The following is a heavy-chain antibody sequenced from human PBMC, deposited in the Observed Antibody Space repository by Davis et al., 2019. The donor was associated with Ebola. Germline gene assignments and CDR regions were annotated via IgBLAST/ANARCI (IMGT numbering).Heavy chain of an antibody. D-gene: IGHD2-2*01. V-gene: IGHV4-34*01. J-gene: IGHJ5*02. CDR2: INHSGST. Sequence: SETLSLTCAVYGGSFSGYYWSWIRQPPGKGLEWIGEINHSGSTNYNPSLKSRVTISVDTSKNQFSLKLSSVTAADTAVYYCARHCSSTNCSWFDPWGQGTLVTVSS. CDR1: GGSFSGYY. CDR3: ARHCSSTNCSWFDP.